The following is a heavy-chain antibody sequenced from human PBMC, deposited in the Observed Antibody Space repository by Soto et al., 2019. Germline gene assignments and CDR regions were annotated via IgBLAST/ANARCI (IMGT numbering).Heavy chain of an antibody. CDR1: GGSFSGYY. CDR2: INHSGST. Sequence: QVQLQQWGAGLLKPSETLFLTCAVYGGSFSGYYWSWIRQPPGKGLEWVGEINHSGSTNYNPSLKSRVTISVDTSQNQFSLRLSSVTAADTAVYSCARANDIFGQTFIDYWGQRTRVTVSS. V-gene: IGHV4-34*01. J-gene: IGHJ4*02. D-gene: IGHD3-9*01. CDR3: ARANDIFGQTFIDY.